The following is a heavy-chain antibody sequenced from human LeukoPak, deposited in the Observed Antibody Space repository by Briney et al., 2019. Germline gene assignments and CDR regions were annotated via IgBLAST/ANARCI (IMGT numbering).Heavy chain of an antibody. V-gene: IGHV4-39*01. CDR2: IYYSGST. CDR1: GGSISSSSYY. D-gene: IGHD2-2*01. J-gene: IGHJ6*03. CDR3: ARLRYCSSTSCPTTQYARLYYMDV. Sequence: SETLSLTCTVSGGSISSSSYYWGWIRQPPGKGLEWIGSIYYSGSTYYNPSLKSRVTISVDTSKNQFSLKLSSVTAADTAVYYCARLRYCSSTSCPTTQYARLYYMDVWGKGTTVTVSS.